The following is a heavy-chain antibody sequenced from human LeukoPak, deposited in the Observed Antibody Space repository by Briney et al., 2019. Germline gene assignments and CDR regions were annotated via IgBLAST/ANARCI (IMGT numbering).Heavy chain of an antibody. Sequence: PGGSLRLSCAASGFTFRTYWMNWVRQTPGKGLEWVANIKQDGSETYFVDSVRGRFTISRDNAKNSLYLQMNSLRAEDTAMYYCARGGLYSSGWYGYFDYWGQGTLVTVSS. V-gene: IGHV3-7*01. J-gene: IGHJ4*02. D-gene: IGHD6-19*01. CDR1: GFTFRTYW. CDR2: IKQDGSET. CDR3: ARGGLYSSGWYGYFDY.